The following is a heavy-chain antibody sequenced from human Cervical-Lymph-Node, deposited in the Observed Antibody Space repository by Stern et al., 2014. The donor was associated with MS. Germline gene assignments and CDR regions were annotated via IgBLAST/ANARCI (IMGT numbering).Heavy chain of an antibody. Sequence: VQLVQSGGGVVQPGRSLRLSCAASGFTFSSYGMHWVRQAPGKGLEWVAVIWYDGSNKYYADSVKGRFTISRDNSRNTLYLQMNSLRAEDTAVYYCARDHDSSFDYWGQGTLVTVSS. CDR1: GFTFSSYG. CDR3: ARDHDSSFDY. CDR2: IWYDGSNK. V-gene: IGHV3-33*01. J-gene: IGHJ4*02. D-gene: IGHD3-22*01.